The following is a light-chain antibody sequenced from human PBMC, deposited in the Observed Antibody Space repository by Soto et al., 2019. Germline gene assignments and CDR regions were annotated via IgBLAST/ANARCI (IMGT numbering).Light chain of an antibody. CDR3: QQYGSSPFIT. Sequence: EILLTKSPGTLSLSPRERATLSCGASQSVTSNYLAWYQQKPGQAPRLLIYGASSRATGIPDRFSGSGSGTDFTLTVSRLEPEDFAVYYCQQYGSSPFITFGQGTRLEIK. CDR1: QSVTSNY. V-gene: IGKV3-20*01. J-gene: IGKJ5*01. CDR2: GAS.